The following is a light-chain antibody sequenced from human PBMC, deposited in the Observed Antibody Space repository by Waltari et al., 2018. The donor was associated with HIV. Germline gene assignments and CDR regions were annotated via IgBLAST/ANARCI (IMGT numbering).Light chain of an antibody. CDR2: EVT. J-gene: IGLJ2*01. CDR1: TSDVGGYTY. CDR3: SSYAGSNNVL. V-gene: IGLV2-8*01. Sequence: QSDLTPPPSASGSPGQSVTIPCTGTTSDVGGYTYVSWYQQHPGKAPKLMIYEVTKRPSGVPDRFSGSKSGNTASLTVSGLQADDEADYYCSSYAGSNNVLFGGGTKLTVL.